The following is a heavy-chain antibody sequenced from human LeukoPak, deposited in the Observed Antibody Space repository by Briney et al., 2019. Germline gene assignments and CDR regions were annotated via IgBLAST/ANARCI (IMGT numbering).Heavy chain of an antibody. CDR3: ARVVYYDSSGYVIYFDY. D-gene: IGHD3-22*01. J-gene: IGHJ4*02. CDR2: IYHSGST. V-gene: IGHV4-38-2*01. CDR1: GYSISSGYY. Sequence: SETLSLTCAVSGYSISSGYYWGWIRQPPGKGLEWIGSIYHSGSTYYNPSLKGRVTISVDTSKNQFSLKLSSVTAADTAVYYCARVVYYDSSGYVIYFDYWGQGTLVTVSS.